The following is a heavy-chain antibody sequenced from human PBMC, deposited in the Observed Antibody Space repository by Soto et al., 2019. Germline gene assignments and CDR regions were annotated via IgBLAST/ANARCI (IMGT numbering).Heavy chain of an antibody. D-gene: IGHD3-10*01. V-gene: IGHV1-3*01. Sequence: APVKVSCKASGYTFTSYAMHWVRQAPGQRLEWMGWINAGNGNTKYSQKFQGRVTITRDTSASTAYMELSSLRSEDTAVYYCARVLLWFGEYHFDYWGQGTLVTVSS. CDR3: ARVLLWFGEYHFDY. CDR1: GYTFTSYA. J-gene: IGHJ4*02. CDR2: INAGNGNT.